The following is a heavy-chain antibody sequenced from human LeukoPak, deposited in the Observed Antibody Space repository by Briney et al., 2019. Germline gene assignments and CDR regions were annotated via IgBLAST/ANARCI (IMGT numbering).Heavy chain of an antibody. D-gene: IGHD6-13*01. J-gene: IGHJ4*02. CDR2: IDTSGTT. CDR3: GGIATAGTVDF. CDR1: GASVRAYH. V-gene: IGHV4-4*09. Sequence: SETLSLTCSVCGASVRAYHWTWIRQPPGKGLEWIGYIDTSGTTNYIPSLKSQAFISVDTSKNQFSLKLTSVTAADTAVYYCGGIATAGTVDFWGQGALVTVSS.